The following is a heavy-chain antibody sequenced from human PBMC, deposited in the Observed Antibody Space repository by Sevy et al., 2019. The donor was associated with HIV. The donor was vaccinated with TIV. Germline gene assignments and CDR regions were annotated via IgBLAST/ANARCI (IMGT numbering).Heavy chain of an antibody. Sequence: GGSLRLSCAASGFTFSSFGMHWVRQAPGKGLEWVAVIWFDGSNTYHADSVKGRFTISRDIAKNTLHLQMNSLRAEDTAVYYCARDLEFYDSGDYGPAFMPDSWGHRTLVTVSS. J-gene: IGHJ5*01. D-gene: IGHD4-17*01. CDR1: GFTFSSFG. CDR2: IWFDGSNT. CDR3: ARDLEFYDSGDYGPAFMPDS. V-gene: IGHV3-33*01.